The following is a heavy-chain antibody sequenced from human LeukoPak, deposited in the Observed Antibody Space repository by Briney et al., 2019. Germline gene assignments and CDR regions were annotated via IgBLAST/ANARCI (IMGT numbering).Heavy chain of an antibody. CDR3: ASRGLGIAAV. J-gene: IGHJ4*02. Sequence: KPSETLSLTCTVSGGSISSGGYYWSWIRQPPGKGLEWIGEINHSGSTNYNPSLKSRVTISVDTSKNQFSLKLSSVTAADTAVYYCASRGLGIAAVWGQGTLVTVSS. CDR2: INHSGST. CDR1: GGSISSGGYY. D-gene: IGHD6-13*01. V-gene: IGHV4-39*07.